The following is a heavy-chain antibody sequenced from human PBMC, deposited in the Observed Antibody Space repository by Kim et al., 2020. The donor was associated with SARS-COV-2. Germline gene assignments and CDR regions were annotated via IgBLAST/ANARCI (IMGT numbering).Heavy chain of an antibody. CDR1: GFTVSTSF. D-gene: IGHD3-10*01. V-gene: IGHV3-53*01. Sequence: GGSLRLSCAASGFTVSTSFMSWVRQAPGKGLEWVSGIYTDGTTWYADSVKGRFTMSRDSSKNTLYLQMNSLRAEDTAVYYCAGEMNRLGSDNYHNHNCFAPWGQGTLVTVSS. J-gene: IGHJ5*02. CDR3: AGEMNRLGSDNYHNHNCFAP. CDR2: IYTDGTT.